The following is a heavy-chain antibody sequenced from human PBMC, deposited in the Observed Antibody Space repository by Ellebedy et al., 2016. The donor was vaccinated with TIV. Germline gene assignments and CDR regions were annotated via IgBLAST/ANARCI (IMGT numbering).Heavy chain of an antibody. CDR2: IYNSGST. V-gene: IGHV4-38-2*02. Sequence: MPGGSLRLSCTVSGSSIASYNFWGWIRQPPGKGLEWTGSIYNSGSTYYSPSLKRRVTMSVDTSMHQFSLKLSSVTAADTAVYFGARICTSSWYDEGTYYMDVWGKGTTVTVSS. CDR1: GSSIASYNF. J-gene: IGHJ6*03. D-gene: IGHD6-13*01. CDR3: ARICTSSWYDEGTYYMDV.